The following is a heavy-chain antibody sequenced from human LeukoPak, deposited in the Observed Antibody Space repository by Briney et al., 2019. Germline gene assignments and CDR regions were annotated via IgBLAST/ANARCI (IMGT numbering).Heavy chain of an antibody. Sequence: SGPTLVKPTQTLTLTCTFSGFSLSTSGVGVGWIRQPPGKALEWLALIYWDDDKRYSPSLKSRLTITKDTSKNQVVLTMTNMDPVDTATYYRAHRGVGRGSGSFDYWGQGTLVTVSS. CDR3: AHRGVGRGSGSFDY. D-gene: IGHD3-10*01. CDR1: GFSLSTSGVG. CDR2: IYWDDDK. J-gene: IGHJ4*02. V-gene: IGHV2-5*02.